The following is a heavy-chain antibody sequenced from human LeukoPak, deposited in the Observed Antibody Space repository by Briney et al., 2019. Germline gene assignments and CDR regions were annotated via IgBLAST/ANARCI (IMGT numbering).Heavy chain of an antibody. CDR1: GYTFTSYY. CDR2: INPSGGST. V-gene: IGHV1-46*01. CDR3: ARALSRYSSSWYSVRY. J-gene: IGHJ4*02. D-gene: IGHD6-13*01. Sequence: ASVKVSCKASGYTFTSYYMHWVRQAPGQGLEWMGIINPSGGSTSYAQKFQGRVTMTRDTSTSTVYMELSRLRSDDTAVYYCARALSRYSSSWYSVRYWGQGTLVTVSS.